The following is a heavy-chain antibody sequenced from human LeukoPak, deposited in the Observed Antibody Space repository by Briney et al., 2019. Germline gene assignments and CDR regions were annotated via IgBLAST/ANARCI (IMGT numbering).Heavy chain of an antibody. CDR1: GGTFSSYA. J-gene: IGHJ6*02. D-gene: IGHD2-15*01. V-gene: IGHV1-69*04. CDR2: IIPILGIA. Sequence: ASVKVSCKASGGTFSSYAISWVRQAPGQGLEWMGRIIPILGIANYAQKFQGRVTITADKSTSTAYMELSSLRSEDTAVYYCARDGGSNYYYYGMDVWGQGTTVTVSS. CDR3: ARDGGSNYYYYGMDV.